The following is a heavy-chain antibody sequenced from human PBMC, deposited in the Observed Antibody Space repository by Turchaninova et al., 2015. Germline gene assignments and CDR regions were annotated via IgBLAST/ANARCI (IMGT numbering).Heavy chain of an antibody. CDR1: GFTFRRYA. CDR2: VRGSGGRT. V-gene: IGHV3-23*01. J-gene: IGHJ5*02. Sequence: EVKLLESGGGLVQPGGSLRLSCAASGFTFRRYARNWVRQAPGKGEEGASIVRGSGGRTSHEDSVKGRLTIARDNSKNTLYLQMNSLRAEYSAVYYCAKDQGGYCSGGSCSLASWGQGTLVTVSS. CDR3: AKDQGGYCSGGSCSLAS. D-gene: IGHD2-15*01.